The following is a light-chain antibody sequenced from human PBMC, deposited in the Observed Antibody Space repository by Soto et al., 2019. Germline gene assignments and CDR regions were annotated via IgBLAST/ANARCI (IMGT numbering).Light chain of an antibody. Sequence: EIVLTQSPGTLSLSPGERATLSCRASQSVSNNYLAWYQQKPGQAPRLLIYAASTRATGIPARFIGNGSGTDFTLTISRLEPEDFAVYYCQQYHNWPITFGQGTRLEI. V-gene: IGKV3-20*01. CDR2: AAS. J-gene: IGKJ5*01. CDR3: QQYHNWPIT. CDR1: QSVSNNY.